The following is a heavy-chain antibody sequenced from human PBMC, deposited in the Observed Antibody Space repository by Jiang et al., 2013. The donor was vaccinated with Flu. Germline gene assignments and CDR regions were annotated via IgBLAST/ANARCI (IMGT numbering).Heavy chain of an antibody. CDR3: AREKPSKTYVHFYGMDL. CDR2: ISTTSDYI. Sequence: GGSLRLSCAASGFSLSGNTMNWVRRAPGKGLQWVASISTTSDYIYYAESLKGRFSISRDNARNSVYLYMSSLRAEDTATYYCAREKPSKTYVHFYGMDLWGQGTTVTVSS. D-gene: IGHD3-16*01. V-gene: IGHV3-21*01. CDR1: GFSLSGNT. J-gene: IGHJ6*02.